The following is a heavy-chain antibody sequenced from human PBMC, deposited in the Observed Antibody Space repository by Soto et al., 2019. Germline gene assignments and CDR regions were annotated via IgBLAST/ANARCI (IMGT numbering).Heavy chain of an antibody. D-gene: IGHD2-15*01. J-gene: IGHJ4*02. CDR2: IKQDGSKK. CDR1: GFTYSSFW. CDR3: VREEGYCSGDSCYPFDS. Sequence: GESLKISCAASGFTYSSFWMSWVRQAPGKGLEWVANIKQDGSKKYYVDSVKGRFTISRDNAKNSLYLQMNSLRAEDTAVYYCVREEGYCSGDSCYPFDSWGQGTLVTVSS. V-gene: IGHV3-7*01.